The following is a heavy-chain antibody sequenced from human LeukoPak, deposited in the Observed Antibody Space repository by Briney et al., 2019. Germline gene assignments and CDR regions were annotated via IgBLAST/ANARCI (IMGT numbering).Heavy chain of an antibody. CDR3: ARGLAYCGGDCYSTYYFDY. D-gene: IGHD2-21*02. Sequence: SETLSLTCTVSGGSISSSSYYWGWIRQPPGKGLEWIGSIYYSGSTYYNPSLKSRVTISVDTSKNQFSLKLSSVTAADTAVYYCARGLAYCGGDCYSTYYFDYWGQGTLVTVSS. CDR2: IYYSGST. J-gene: IGHJ4*02. V-gene: IGHV4-39*01. CDR1: GGSISSSSYY.